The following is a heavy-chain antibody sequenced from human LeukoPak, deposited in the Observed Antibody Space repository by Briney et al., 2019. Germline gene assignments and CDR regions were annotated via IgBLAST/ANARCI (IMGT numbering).Heavy chain of an antibody. CDR2: IRSKAYGGTT. CDR3: TRDSLAGVITIGDWFDP. D-gene: IGHD3-16*01. J-gene: IGHJ5*02. V-gene: IGHV3-49*04. CDR1: GFTFGDYA. Sequence: PGGSLRLSCTASGFTFGDYAMSWVRQAPGKGLEWVGFIRSKAYGGTTEYAASVKGRFTISRDDSKSIAYLQMNSLKTEDTAVYYCTRDSLAGVITIGDWFDPWGQGTLVTVSS.